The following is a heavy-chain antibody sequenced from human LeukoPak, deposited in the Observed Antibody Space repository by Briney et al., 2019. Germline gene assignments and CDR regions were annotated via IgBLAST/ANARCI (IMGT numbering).Heavy chain of an antibody. CDR3: ARQPKRWGPPDY. CDR1: GYSFTSYL. J-gene: IGHJ4*02. Sequence: RGESLKISCKGSGYSFTSYLIGWVRQMPGKGLEWMVIIYPGDSDTRYTPSFQGQVTISADKSSSTAYLQWSSLKASDTAMYYCARQPKRWGPPDYWGQGTLVTVSS. V-gene: IGHV5-51*01. CDR2: IYPGDSDT. D-gene: IGHD3-16*01.